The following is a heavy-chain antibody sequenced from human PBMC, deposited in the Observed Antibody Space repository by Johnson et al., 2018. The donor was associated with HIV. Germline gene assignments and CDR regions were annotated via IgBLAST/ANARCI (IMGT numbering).Heavy chain of an antibody. CDR1: GFTFDDYG. V-gene: IGHV3-20*04. CDR3: AAYYDSSGYPRFGDAFDI. J-gene: IGHJ3*02. CDR2: INWNGGNT. Sequence: MLLVESGGGVVRPGGSLRLSCAASGFTFDDYGMSWVRQAPGKGLEWVSGINWNGGNTGYADSVQGRFTISRDNAKNSLYLQMNSLRAEDTALYYCAAYYDSSGYPRFGDAFDIWGQGTMVTVS. D-gene: IGHD3-22*01.